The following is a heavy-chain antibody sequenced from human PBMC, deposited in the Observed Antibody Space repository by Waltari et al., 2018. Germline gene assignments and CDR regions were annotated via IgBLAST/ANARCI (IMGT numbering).Heavy chain of an antibody. D-gene: IGHD2-2*01. CDR2: INYDGSQK. V-gene: IGHV3-7*01. Sequence: EVQLVESGGGLVQPGGSLRLSCGAHGFTFSRYWMSWVRQTPGKGLEWVANINYDGSQKYYVDSVKGRFTISRDNAKNSVYLQMNSLRVEDTAVYYCAKSRGFEYWGQGTLITVSS. CDR1: GFTFSRYW. J-gene: IGHJ4*02. CDR3: AKSRGFEY.